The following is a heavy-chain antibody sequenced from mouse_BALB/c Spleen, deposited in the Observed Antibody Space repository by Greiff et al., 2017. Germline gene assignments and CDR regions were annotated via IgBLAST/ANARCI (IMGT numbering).Heavy chain of an antibody. Sequence: EVKLEESGPSLVKPSQTLSLTCSVTGDSITSGYWNWIRKFPGNKLEYMGYISYSGSTYYNPSLKSRISITRDTSKNQYYLQLNSVTTEDTATYYCARYYDYDGSMDYWGQGTSVTVSS. V-gene: IGHV3-8*02. J-gene: IGHJ4*01. CDR2: ISYSGST. D-gene: IGHD2-4*01. CDR1: GDSITSGY. CDR3: ARYYDYDGSMDY.